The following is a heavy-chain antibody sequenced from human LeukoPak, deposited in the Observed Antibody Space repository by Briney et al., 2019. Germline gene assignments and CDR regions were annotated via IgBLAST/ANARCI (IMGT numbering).Heavy chain of an antibody. J-gene: IGHJ4*02. V-gene: IGHV1-18*04. CDR2: ISAFNGNT. CDR1: GYTLSSYG. Sequence: ASVKVSCQGSGYTLSSYGFCWVRPAPGQGPGWVGWISAFNGNTNYAQKFKGRVNLTTDTSTSTAYMDLRSLRSDDTAVYYCARGWGLATISYFDYWGQGTLVTVSS. D-gene: IGHD5-24*01. CDR3: ARGWGLATISYFDY.